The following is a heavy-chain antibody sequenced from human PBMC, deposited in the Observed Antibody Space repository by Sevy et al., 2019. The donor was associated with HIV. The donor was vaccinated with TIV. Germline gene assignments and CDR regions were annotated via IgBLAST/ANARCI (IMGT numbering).Heavy chain of an antibody. CDR3: ARDHVKDGDLGDYYYFAMDV. V-gene: IGHV3-11*01. CDR2: ISGSDGII. CDR1: GFTFSDYY. D-gene: IGHD4-17*01. Sequence: GGSLRLSCAASGFTFSDYYMSWIRQAPGKGLEWISYISGSDGIIYYADSGKGRFTVSRDNSKNSLYLQMSSLRAEDTAVYYCARDHVKDGDLGDYYYFAMDVWGQGTTVTVSS. J-gene: IGHJ6*02.